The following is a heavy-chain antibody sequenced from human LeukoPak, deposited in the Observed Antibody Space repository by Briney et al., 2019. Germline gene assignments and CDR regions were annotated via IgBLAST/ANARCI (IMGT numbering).Heavy chain of an antibody. D-gene: IGHD3-22*01. J-gene: IGHJ4*02. CDR1: GYTFINHD. V-gene: IGHV1-8*02. CDR3: ARGSPTEYYYDSSGYYWVD. CDR2: MNPNSGNT. Sequence: GASVKVSCKGYGYTFINHDIDWVRRATGQGLEWMGWMNPNSGNTSYAQKFQGRVTMTRNTSISTAYMELSSLRSEDTAVYYCARGSPTEYYYDSSGYYWVDWGQGTLVTVSS.